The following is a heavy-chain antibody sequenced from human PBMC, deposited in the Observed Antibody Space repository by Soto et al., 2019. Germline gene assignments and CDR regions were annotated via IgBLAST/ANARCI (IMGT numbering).Heavy chain of an antibody. CDR3: VTAVRTRLDN. J-gene: IGHJ4*02. D-gene: IGHD3-10*01. CDR1: GFTFSSYS. CDR2: IRKSSNRS. V-gene: IGHV3-21*04. Sequence: PGGSLRLSCAASGFTFSSYSMNWVRQAPGKGLEWVSSIRKSSNRSYYADSAKGRFTISRDNSKNTLYLQMNGLRLDDTAVYYCVTAVRTRLDNWGPGTLVTVSS.